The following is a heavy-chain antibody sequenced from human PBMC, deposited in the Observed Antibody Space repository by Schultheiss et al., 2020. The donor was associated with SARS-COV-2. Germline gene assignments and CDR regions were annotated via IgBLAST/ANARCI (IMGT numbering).Heavy chain of an antibody. J-gene: IGHJ4*02. V-gene: IGHV3-52*01. CDR2: IKCDGSEK. D-gene: IGHD7-27*01. Sequence: GGSLRLSCAASGFTFSSSWMHWVCQAPEKGLEWVADIKCDGSEKYYVDPVKGRFTISRDNSTNTLYLQLNSLRAEDTAVYYCAKDPTGEGGSFDYWGQGTLVTVSS. CDR1: GFTFSSSW. CDR3: AKDPTGEGGSFDY.